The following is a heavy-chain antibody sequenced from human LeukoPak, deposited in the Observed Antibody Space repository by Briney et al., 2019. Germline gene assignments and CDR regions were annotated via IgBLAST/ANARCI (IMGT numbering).Heavy chain of an antibody. V-gene: IGHV3-23*01. CDR1: GFTFSSYA. CDR3: AKRDGYNSNYFDY. D-gene: IGHD5-24*01. CDR2: ISGGGTST. Sequence: HPGGSLRLSCAASGFTFSSYAMSWVRKAPGKGLEWVSAISGGGTSTYYADSVEGRFTISRDNSKNTLYLQMNSLRAGDTAVYYCAKRDGYNSNYFDYWGQGTLVTVSS. J-gene: IGHJ4*02.